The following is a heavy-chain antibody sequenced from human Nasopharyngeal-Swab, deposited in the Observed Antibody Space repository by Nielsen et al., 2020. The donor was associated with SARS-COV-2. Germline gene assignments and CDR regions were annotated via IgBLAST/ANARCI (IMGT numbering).Heavy chain of an antibody. J-gene: IGHJ4*02. Sequence: SETLSLTCTVSGGSISSYSWSWIRQPPGKGLEWIGHIYYSGSTNYNPSLKTRVTISVDTSKNQFSLKLSSVTAADTAVYYCARGSSTNPLDYWGQGTLVTVSS. D-gene: IGHD2-2*01. V-gene: IGHV4-59*01. CDR2: IYYSGST. CDR3: ARGSSTNPLDY. CDR1: GGSISSYS.